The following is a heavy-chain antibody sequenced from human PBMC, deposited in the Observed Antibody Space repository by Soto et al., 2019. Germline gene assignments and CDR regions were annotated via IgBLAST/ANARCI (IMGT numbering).Heavy chain of an antibody. Sequence: QVQLQESGPGLVKPSETLSLICSVSGGSLSSHYWNWIRQPPGKGLEWIGYVYSNGNSNSNPSLKSRVTISVDTSKNQFSLKLRSVTAADTAVYYCARVDPVALDTIDYWGQGTLVTVSS. V-gene: IGHV4-59*11. CDR3: ARVDPVALDTIDY. CDR2: VYSNGNS. CDR1: GGSLSSHY. D-gene: IGHD5-18*01. J-gene: IGHJ4*02.